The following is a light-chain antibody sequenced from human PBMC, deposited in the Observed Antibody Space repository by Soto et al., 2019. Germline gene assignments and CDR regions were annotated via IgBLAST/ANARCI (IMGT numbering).Light chain of an antibody. V-gene: IGLV6-57*01. CDR3: QSYVV. J-gene: IGLJ2*01. CDR1: SGSIASNY. CDR2: EDN. Sequence: NFMLTQPHSVSGSPGKTVTISCTRSSGSIASNYVQWYQQRPGSSPTTVIYEDNQRPSGVPDRFSGSIDSSSNSASLTISGLKTEDEADYYCQSYVVFGGGTKLTVL.